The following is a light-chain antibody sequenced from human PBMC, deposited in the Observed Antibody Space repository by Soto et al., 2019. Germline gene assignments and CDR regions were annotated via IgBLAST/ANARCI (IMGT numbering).Light chain of an antibody. CDR3: EVAETLPNP. Sequence: DNKMTQSPSTLSASVGDRVTITCRASQSISSWLAWYQQKPGKAPKLLIYAASSLQSGVPSRFSGSGFGTDFTLTISCFQAEDCALYNCEVAETLPNPFGQGTRLEI. CDR1: QSISSW. CDR2: AAS. J-gene: IGKJ5*01. V-gene: IGKV1-5*01.